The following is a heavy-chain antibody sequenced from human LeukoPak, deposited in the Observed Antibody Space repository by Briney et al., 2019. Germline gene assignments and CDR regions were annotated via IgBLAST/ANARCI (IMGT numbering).Heavy chain of an antibody. V-gene: IGHV3-30*04. D-gene: IGHD5/OR15-5a*01. Sequence: PGGSLRLSCAASGFTFSSYAMHWVRQAPGKGLEWVAVISYDGSNKYYADSVKGRFTISRDNAKNSLFLQMNGLRAEDTAVYYCAKDFVASTMIPNNWGQGTLVTVSS. CDR2: ISYDGSNK. CDR3: AKDFVASTMIPNN. J-gene: IGHJ4*02. CDR1: GFTFSSYA.